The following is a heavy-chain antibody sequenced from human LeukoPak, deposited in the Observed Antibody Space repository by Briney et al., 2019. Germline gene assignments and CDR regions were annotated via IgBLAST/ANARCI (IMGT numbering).Heavy chain of an antibody. V-gene: IGHV6-1*01. Sequence: SQTLSLTCAISGDSVSSNSAAWNWIRQSPPRGLEWLGRTYYRSKWYNDYAVSVKSRITINPDTSKNQFSLQLNSVTPEDTAVYYCARDQGVYDSSGYYYFDYWGQGTLVTVSS. D-gene: IGHD3-22*01. J-gene: IGHJ4*02. CDR3: ARDQGVYDSSGYYYFDY. CDR1: GDSVSSNSAA. CDR2: TYYRSKWYN.